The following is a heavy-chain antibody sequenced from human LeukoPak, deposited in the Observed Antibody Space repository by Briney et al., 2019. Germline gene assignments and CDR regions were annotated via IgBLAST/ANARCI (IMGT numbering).Heavy chain of an antibody. J-gene: IGHJ6*04. Sequence: VGSLRLSCAASGFTFSSYEMNLVRQAPGKGLEWVSYISSSGSTIYYADSVKGRFPISRDNAKNSLYLKMNGVRAEDTAVYYCAELGITMIGGVWGKGNTVTISS. CDR3: AELGITMIGGV. CDR1: GFTFSSYE. CDR2: ISSSGSTI. V-gene: IGHV3-48*03. D-gene: IGHD3-10*02.